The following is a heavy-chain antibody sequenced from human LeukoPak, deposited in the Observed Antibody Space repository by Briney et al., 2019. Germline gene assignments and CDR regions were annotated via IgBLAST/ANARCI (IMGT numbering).Heavy chain of an antibody. Sequence: SVKVSCKASGGTFSSYAISWVRQAPGQGLEWMGGIIPIFGTANYAQKFQGRVTITADESTSTAYMELSSLRSEDTAVYYCATRGYSGYELDYWGQGTLVTVSS. CDR3: ATRGYSGYELDY. CDR1: GGTFSSYA. CDR2: IIPIFGTA. J-gene: IGHJ4*02. D-gene: IGHD5-12*01. V-gene: IGHV1-69*13.